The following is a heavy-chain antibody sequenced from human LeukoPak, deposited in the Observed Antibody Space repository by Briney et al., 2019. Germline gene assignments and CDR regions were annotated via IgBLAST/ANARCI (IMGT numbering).Heavy chain of an antibody. J-gene: IGHJ6*02. CDR1: GYTLTELS. CDR2: FDPEDGET. V-gene: IGHV1-24*01. CDR3: ATVSGYSYDVYYYYGMDV. D-gene: IGHD5-18*01. Sequence: ASVKVSCKVSGYTLTELSMHWVRQAPGKGLEWMGGFDPEDGETIYAQKFQGRVTMTKDTSTDTAYMELSSLRSEDTAVYYCATVSGYSYDVYYYYGMDVWGQGTTVTVSS.